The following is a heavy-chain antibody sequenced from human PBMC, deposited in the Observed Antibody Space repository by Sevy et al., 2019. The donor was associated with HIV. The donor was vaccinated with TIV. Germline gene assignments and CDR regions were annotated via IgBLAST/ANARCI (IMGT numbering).Heavy chain of an antibody. CDR1: GFTFSTYS. V-gene: IGHV3-33*06. J-gene: IGHJ6*02. CDR3: AKEVADSNYYYGLDV. CDR2: IWCDGSNK. Sequence: GGSLRLSCAASGFTFSTYSMHWVRQAPGKGLEWVALIWCDGSNKYYADSVKGRFTISRDNSKNTLYLQMNSLRAEDTAVYYCAKEVADSNYYYGLDVWGQGTPVTVSS. D-gene: IGHD6-19*01.